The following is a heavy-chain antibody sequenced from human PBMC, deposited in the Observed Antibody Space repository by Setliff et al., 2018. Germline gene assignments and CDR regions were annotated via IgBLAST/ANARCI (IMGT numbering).Heavy chain of an antibody. CDR2: IYYSGTT. V-gene: IGHV4-39*01. J-gene: IGHJ4*02. Sequence: SETLSLTCTVSGGSISSSDFYWGWIRQPPGKGLEWIGSIYYSGTTYYNASLKGRLTISVDTAQNQFSLRLTSVTAADTAVYYCARTGTYRYFDYWGQGALVTVSS. CDR3: ARTGTYRYFDY. D-gene: IGHD1-1*01. CDR1: GGSISSSDFY.